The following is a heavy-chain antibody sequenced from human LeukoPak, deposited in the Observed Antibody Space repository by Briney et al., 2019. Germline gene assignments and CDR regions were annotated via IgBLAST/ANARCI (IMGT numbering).Heavy chain of an antibody. D-gene: IGHD3-22*01. CDR2: ISSSGNTI. V-gene: IGHV3-48*01. CDR1: GFTFSHHN. J-gene: IGHJ4*02. Sequence: GGSLRLSCAASGFTFSHHNMNWVRQVPGEGLESVSYISSSGNTIYYADSVKGRFTISRDNAHGSLYLQMNSLRAEDTAVYYCAKEGYYDSRFFDYWGQGTLVTVSS. CDR3: AKEGYYDSRFFDY.